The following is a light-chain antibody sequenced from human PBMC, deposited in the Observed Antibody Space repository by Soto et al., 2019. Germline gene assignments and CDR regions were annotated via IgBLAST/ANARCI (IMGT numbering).Light chain of an antibody. J-gene: IGKJ1*01. CDR1: QSINKL. CDR3: QQYDSLWT. Sequence: LPASVGDRVTITCRASQSINKLLAWYQQKPGKAPNLLVSDASSLQSGVPSRFSGSGSGTEFTLTISGLQPQDFATYYCQQYDSLWTFGQGTKADIK. CDR2: DAS. V-gene: IGKV1-5*01.